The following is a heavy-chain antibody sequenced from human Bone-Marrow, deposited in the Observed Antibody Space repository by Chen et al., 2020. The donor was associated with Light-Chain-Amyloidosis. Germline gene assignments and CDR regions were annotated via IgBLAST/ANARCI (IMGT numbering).Heavy chain of an antibody. J-gene: IGHJ4*02. CDR2: ISWDGGRA. V-gene: IGHV3-43*01. D-gene: IGHD6-19*01. CDR1: GFTFDDYP. CDR3: AKGQGGSGWRFDS. Sequence: EVQLVESGGVVVQPGESLRLSCEASGFTFDDYPMHWVRQAPGESLEWVSLISWDGGRAYYADSLKGRFTISRDNSKNSLYLQMNSLSTEDTALYYCAKGQGGSGWRFDSWGQGTLVTVSS.